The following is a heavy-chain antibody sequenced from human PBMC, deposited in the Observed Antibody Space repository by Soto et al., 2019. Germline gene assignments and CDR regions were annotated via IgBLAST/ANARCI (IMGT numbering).Heavy chain of an antibody. J-gene: IGHJ4*02. Sequence: GGSLRLSCAASGFPFSSYWMHWVRQGAGKGLVWVSRINMDGSSTNYADSVKGRFTISRDNAKNTLYLQMNSLRVDDTAVYYCARGPRGLYHHDYWGQGALVTVSS. CDR3: ARGPRGLYHHDY. D-gene: IGHD2-2*01. V-gene: IGHV3-74*01. CDR1: GFPFSSYW. CDR2: INMDGSST.